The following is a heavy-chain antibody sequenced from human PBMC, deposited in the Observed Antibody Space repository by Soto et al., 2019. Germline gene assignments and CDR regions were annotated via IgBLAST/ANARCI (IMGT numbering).Heavy chain of an antibody. J-gene: IGHJ6*02. CDR2: ISSSGFSI. V-gene: IGHV3-21*01. CDR3: ARLYYDYV. CDR1: VFTCSSYN. D-gene: IGHD3-3*01. Sequence: GGSLRLSCAASVFTCSSYNMNWVRQAPGKGLEWVSSISSSGFSINYADSVKGRFSISRDNAKNSLYLQMNSLRDEDTAVYYCARLYYDYVWGQGTTVTVS.